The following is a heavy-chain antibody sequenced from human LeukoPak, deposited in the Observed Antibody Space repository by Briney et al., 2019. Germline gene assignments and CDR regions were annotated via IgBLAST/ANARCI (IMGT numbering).Heavy chain of an antibody. CDR3: ASGTYGLDY. D-gene: IGHD4-17*01. Sequence: KPSETLSLTCTVSGGSISSYYWSWIRQPPGKGLEWIGYIYYSGSTNCNPSLKSRVTISVDTSKNQFSLKLSSVTAADTAVYYCASGTYGLDYWGQGTLVTVSS. CDR2: IYYSGST. CDR1: GGSISSYY. V-gene: IGHV4-59*08. J-gene: IGHJ4*02.